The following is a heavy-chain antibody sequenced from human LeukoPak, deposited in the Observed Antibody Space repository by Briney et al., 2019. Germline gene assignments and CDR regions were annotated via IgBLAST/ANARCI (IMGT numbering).Heavy chain of an antibody. D-gene: IGHD3-22*01. CDR1: GYSFTSYW. CDR3: AIDYYDSSGPDAFDI. Sequence: GESLKISCKGSGYSFTSYWIGWVRQMPGKGLEWMVIIYPGDSDTRYSPSFQGQVTISADKSISTAYLQWSSLKASDTAMYYCAIDYYDSSGPDAFDIWGQGTMVTVSS. V-gene: IGHV5-51*01. CDR2: IYPGDSDT. J-gene: IGHJ3*02.